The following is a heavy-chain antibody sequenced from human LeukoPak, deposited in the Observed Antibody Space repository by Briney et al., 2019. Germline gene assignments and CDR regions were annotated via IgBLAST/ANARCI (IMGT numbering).Heavy chain of an antibody. D-gene: IGHD2-2*01. CDR3: ARFEYCSSTSCGGYYYYGVDV. CDR1: GGSISSYY. J-gene: IGHJ6*02. CDR2: MHYSGRT. V-gene: IGHV4-59*01. Sequence: SEALSLTCTVSGGSISSYYWSWIRQPPGKGLEWIGYMHYSGRTNYNPSLKSRATISIDTSKNQFSLKLSSVAAADTAVYYCARFEYCSSTSCGGYYYYGVDVWGQGTTVTVSS.